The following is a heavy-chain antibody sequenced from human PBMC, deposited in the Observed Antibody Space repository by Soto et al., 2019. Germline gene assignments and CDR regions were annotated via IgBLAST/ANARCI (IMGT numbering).Heavy chain of an antibody. CDR1: GGSISSYY. V-gene: IGHV4-59*01. CDR2: IYYSGST. CDR3: ARERAAAEFDY. J-gene: IGHJ4*02. Sequence: SETLSLTCTVSGGSISSYYWSWIRQPPGKGLEWIGYIYYSGSTNYNPSLKSRVTISVDTSKNQFSLKLSSVTAADTAVYYCARERAAAEFDYWGQGTLVTVSS. D-gene: IGHD6-13*01.